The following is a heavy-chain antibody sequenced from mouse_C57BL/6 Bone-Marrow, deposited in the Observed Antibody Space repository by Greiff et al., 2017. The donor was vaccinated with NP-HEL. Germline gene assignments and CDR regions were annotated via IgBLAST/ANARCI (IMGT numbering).Heavy chain of an antibody. Sequence: VQLQQPGAELVKPGASVKLSCKASGYTFTSYWMHWVKQRPGQGLEWIGMIHPNSGSTNYNEKFKSKATLTVDKSSSTAYMQLSSLTSEDSAVYYCARRDGYCGAWFAYWGQGTLVTVSA. D-gene: IGHD2-3*01. V-gene: IGHV1-64*01. CDR3: ARRDGYCGAWFAY. CDR1: GYTFTSYW. CDR2: IHPNSGST. J-gene: IGHJ3*01.